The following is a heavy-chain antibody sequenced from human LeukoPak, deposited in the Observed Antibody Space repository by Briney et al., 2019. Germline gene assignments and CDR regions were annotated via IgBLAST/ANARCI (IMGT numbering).Heavy chain of an antibody. V-gene: IGHV4-59*01. CDR2: IYYSGST. CDR1: GGSISSYY. CDR3: ARADGLRYDAFDI. J-gene: IGHJ3*02. Sequence: SETLSLTCTVSGGSISSYYWRWIRQPPGKGLEWIGYIYYSGSTNYNPSLKSRVTISVDTSKNQFSLKLSSVTAADTAVYYCARADGLRYDAFDIWGQGTMATVSS. D-gene: IGHD3-9*01.